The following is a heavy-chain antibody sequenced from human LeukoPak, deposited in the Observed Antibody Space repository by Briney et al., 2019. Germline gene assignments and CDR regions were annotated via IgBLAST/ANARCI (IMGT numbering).Heavy chain of an antibody. Sequence: GGSLRLSCAASGFTFSTYTMNWVRQAPGKGLEWISAISSSTTYIYYADSVKGRFTISRDNAKNPLFLQMNSLRAEDTAVYYCAGGYCSAGSCYEGDYWGQGTLVTVSS. CDR3: AGGYCSAGSCYEGDY. CDR1: GFTFSTYT. J-gene: IGHJ4*02. V-gene: IGHV3-21*06. D-gene: IGHD2-15*01. CDR2: ISSSTTYI.